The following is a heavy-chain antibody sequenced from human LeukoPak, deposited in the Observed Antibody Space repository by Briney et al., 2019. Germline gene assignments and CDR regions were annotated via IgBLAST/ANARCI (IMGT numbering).Heavy chain of an antibody. J-gene: IGHJ6*03. CDR2: ISAYNGNT. CDR1: GYTFTSYG. V-gene: IGHV1-18*01. CDR3: ARCSSSSWYRYYYYYYMDV. D-gene: IGHD6-13*01. Sequence: ASVKVSCKASGYTFTSYGISWVRQAPGQGLEWMGWISAYNGNTNYAQKLQGRVTMTTDTSTSTACMELRSLRSDDTAVYYCARCSSSSWYRYYYYYYMDVWGKGTTVTVSS.